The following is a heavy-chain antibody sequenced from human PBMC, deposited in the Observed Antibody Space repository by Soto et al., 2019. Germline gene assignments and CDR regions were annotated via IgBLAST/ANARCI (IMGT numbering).Heavy chain of an antibody. CDR2: IIPVFGRP. Sequence: SLKVSCEASGGGFRSFCISWVRQAPGQGLEWMGGIIPVFGRPNYAQRFRGRLTITADESTNTVYLELIDLRSEDTAVDYCAREGSGYNLWGQGTQVTVTS. D-gene: IGHD5-12*01. CDR1: GGGFRSFC. CDR3: AREGSGYNL. J-gene: IGHJ1*01. V-gene: IGHV1-69*13.